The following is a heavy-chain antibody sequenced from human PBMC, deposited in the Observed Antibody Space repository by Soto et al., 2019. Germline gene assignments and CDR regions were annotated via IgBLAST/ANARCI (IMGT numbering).Heavy chain of an antibody. V-gene: IGHV4-59*01. CDR2: FYYTGST. Sequence: QVQLQESSPGLVKPSETLSLTCTVSGGSISGYYWNWIRQPPGKGLEWIGYFYYTGSTKYNPSLKSRLTISVDKSRNQFSLTLTSVTTADTAVYYCAREVASPGAWYFDLWGRGSLVAVSS. J-gene: IGHJ2*01. D-gene: IGHD6-13*01. CDR3: AREVASPGAWYFDL. CDR1: GGSISGYY.